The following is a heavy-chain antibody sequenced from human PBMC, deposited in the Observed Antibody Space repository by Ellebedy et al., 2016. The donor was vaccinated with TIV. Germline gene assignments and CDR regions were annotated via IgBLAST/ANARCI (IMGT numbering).Heavy chain of an antibody. J-gene: IGHJ3*02. V-gene: IGHV4-39*01. CDR3: ARLARDADAFDI. Sequence: SETLSLTCTVSGGSISSSSYYWGWIRQPPGKGLEWIGSIYYSGSTYYNPSLKSRVTISVDTSKNQFSLKLSSVTAADTAVYYCARLARDADAFDIWGQGTMVTVSS. CDR1: GGSISSSSYY. D-gene: IGHD5-24*01. CDR2: IYYSGST.